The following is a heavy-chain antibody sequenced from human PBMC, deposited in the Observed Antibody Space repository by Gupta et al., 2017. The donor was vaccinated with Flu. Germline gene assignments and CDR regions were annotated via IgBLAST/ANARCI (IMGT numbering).Heavy chain of an antibody. CDR1: GFPFSSYG. J-gene: IGHJ4*02. CDR2: ISYDGSNK. D-gene: IGHD3-3*01. V-gene: IGHV3-30*18. CDR3: AKVNYWSGFFFDY. Sequence: QVQLVESGGGVVQPGRSLRLSCAASGFPFSSYGMPWVRQAPGKGLEWVAVISYDGSNKYYADSVKGRFTISRDNSKNTLYLQMNSLRAEDTAVYYCAKVNYWSGFFFDYWGQGTLVTVSS.